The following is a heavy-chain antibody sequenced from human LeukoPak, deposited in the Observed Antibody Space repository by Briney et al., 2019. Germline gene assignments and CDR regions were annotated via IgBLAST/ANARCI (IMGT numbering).Heavy chain of an antibody. J-gene: IGHJ4*02. V-gene: IGHV3-21*01. CDR3: ASSRYDSSGYYGIIAY. CDR2: ISSSSSYI. Sequence: GGSLRLSCAASGFTFSSYSMNWVRQAPGKGLEWVSSISSSSSYIYHADSVKGRFTISRDNAKNSLYLQMNSLRAEDTAVYYCASSRYDSSGYYGIIAYWGQGTLVTVSS. CDR1: GFTFSSYS. D-gene: IGHD3-22*01.